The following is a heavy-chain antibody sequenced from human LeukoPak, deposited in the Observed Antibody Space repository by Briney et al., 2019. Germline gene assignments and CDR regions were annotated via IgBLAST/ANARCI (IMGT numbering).Heavy chain of an antibody. V-gene: IGHV3-7*01. Sequence: GGSLRLSCSASGFTFSNYWMTWVRQSPGKGLEGVAIIKHDGSDKYCVDSVKGRFTISRDNAKNSLYLQMSSLRAEDTAVYYCARGGHRQKEFWGQGTLVTVSS. D-gene: IGHD3-10*01. CDR2: IKHDGSDK. CDR1: GFTFSNYW. J-gene: IGHJ4*02. CDR3: ARGGHRQKEF.